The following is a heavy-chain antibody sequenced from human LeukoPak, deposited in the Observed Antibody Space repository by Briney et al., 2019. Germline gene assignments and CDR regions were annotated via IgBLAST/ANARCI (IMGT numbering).Heavy chain of an antibody. V-gene: IGHV3-23*01. D-gene: IGHD6-19*01. Sequence: GGSLRLSCAASGFTFSSYAMSWVRQAPGKGLEWVSAISGSGGSTYYADSVKGRFTISRDNSKNTLYLQMNSLSAEDTAVYYCAKARGHSSGWYYFDYWGQGTLVTVSS. CDR3: AKARGHSSGWYYFDY. J-gene: IGHJ4*02. CDR2: ISGSGGST. CDR1: GFTFSSYA.